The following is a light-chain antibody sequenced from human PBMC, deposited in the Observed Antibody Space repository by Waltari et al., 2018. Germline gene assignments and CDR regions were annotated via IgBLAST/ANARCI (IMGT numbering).Light chain of an antibody. V-gene: IGLV1-44*01. Sequence: QSVLTPPPSVSGTPGPRVTISCSGSNSNIGGNSVNWYQQLPGTAPKLLIYNDNQGPSGVPDRFSASKSGTSASLAITGLQSEDEAHYYCAVWDDSLGGVFGGGTKLTVL. CDR3: AVWDDSLGGV. CDR1: NSNIGGNS. CDR2: NDN. J-gene: IGLJ3*02.